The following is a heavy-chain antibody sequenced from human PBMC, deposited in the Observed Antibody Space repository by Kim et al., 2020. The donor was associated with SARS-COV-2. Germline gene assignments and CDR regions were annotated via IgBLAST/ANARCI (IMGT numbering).Heavy chain of an antibody. J-gene: IGHJ4*02. D-gene: IGHD6-13*01. Sequence: TSYHPSLKSRVTISVDTSKNQFSLKLSSVTAADTAVYYCARGWVSYYFDYWGQGTLVTVSS. CDR2: T. CDR3: ARGWVSYYFDY. V-gene: IGHV4-34*01.